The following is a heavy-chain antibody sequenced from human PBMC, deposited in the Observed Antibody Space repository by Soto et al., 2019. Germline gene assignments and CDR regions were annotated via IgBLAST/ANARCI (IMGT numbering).Heavy chain of an antibody. CDR3: ARLSRASVALDV. V-gene: IGHV5-10-1*01. CDR2: IDPTDSYT. Sequence: LGESLKISCKGSGYNFITDWISWVRQMPGKGLEWMGRIDPTDSYTKYSPSFEGHVTISADKSISTAYLQWSSLKASDSAVYYCARLSRASVALDVWGQGTTVTVAS. J-gene: IGHJ6*02. D-gene: IGHD2-21*01. CDR1: GYNFITDW.